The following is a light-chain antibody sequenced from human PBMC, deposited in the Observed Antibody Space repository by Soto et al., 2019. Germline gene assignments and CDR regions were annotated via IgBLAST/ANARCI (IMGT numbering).Light chain of an antibody. J-gene: IGLJ1*01. CDR2: DGS. CDR3: CSYAGGSTYV. V-gene: IGLV2-23*01. CDR1: RRDVGSYNL. Sequence: QSALTQPASVSGSPGQSITISCTGTRRDVGSYNLVSWYQQHPDKAPKLMIYDGSKRPSGVSNRFSGSKSGKKASLTISGLQAEDEADYYCCSYAGGSTYVFGTGTKLTVL.